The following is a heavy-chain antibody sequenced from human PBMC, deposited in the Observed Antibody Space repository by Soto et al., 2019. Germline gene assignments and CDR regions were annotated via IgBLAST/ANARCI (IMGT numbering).Heavy chain of an antibody. Sequence: PGGSLRLSCAASGFTFRSYLMHWVRQAPGKGLEWVSLISNDGSLKDDADFAKGRFTISRDNSKNTLYLQMTSLRVEDTAVYYCARGLLYDTSGFYFDYWGQGSLVTVSS. CDR2: ISNDGSLK. V-gene: IGHV3-30*03. CDR3: ARGLLYDTSGFYFDY. D-gene: IGHD3-22*01. CDR1: GFTFRSYL. J-gene: IGHJ4*02.